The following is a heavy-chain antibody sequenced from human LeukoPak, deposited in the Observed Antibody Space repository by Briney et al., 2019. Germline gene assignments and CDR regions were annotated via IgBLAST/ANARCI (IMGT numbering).Heavy chain of an antibody. D-gene: IGHD3-3*01. J-gene: IGHJ4*02. CDR1: GGTFSSYA. CDR2: IIPIFGTA. CDR3: ARGRTIFGVVMVLGY. Sequence: ASVKVSCKASGGTFSSYAISWVRQAPGQGLEWMGGIIPIFGTANYAQKFQGRVTITADESTSTAYMELSSLRSEDTAVYYCARGRTIFGVVMVLGYWGQGTLVTVSS. V-gene: IGHV1-69*13.